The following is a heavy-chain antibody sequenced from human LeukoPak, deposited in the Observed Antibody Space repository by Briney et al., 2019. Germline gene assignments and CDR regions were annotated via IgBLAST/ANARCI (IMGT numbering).Heavy chain of an antibody. D-gene: IGHD5-18*01. J-gene: IGHJ4*02. Sequence: GGSLRLSCAASGFTFSSYAMSWVRQAPGKGLEWVSVIYSGGSTYYADSVKGRFTISRDNAKNSLYLQVNSLRAEDTAVYYCARERGYSYGYSDYWGQGTLVTVSS. V-gene: IGHV3-23*03. CDR3: ARERGYSYGYSDY. CDR2: IYSGGST. CDR1: GFTFSSYA.